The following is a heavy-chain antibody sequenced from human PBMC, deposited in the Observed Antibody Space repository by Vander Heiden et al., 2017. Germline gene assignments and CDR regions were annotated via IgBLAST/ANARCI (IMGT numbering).Heavy chain of an antibody. Sequence: EVQLLESGGGLVQPGGSLRLSCAACGFPFSSYAMGWVRQAPGKGLEWVSAISGSGGSTYYADSVKGRFTISRDNSKNTLYLQMNSLRAEDTAVYYCAKEGYYDSSGLPWGQGTLVTVSS. CDR1: GFPFSSYA. V-gene: IGHV3-23*01. J-gene: IGHJ5*02. CDR3: AKEGYYDSSGLP. D-gene: IGHD3-22*01. CDR2: ISGSGGST.